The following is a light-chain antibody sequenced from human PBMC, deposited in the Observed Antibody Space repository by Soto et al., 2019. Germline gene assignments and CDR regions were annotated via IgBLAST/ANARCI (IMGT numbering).Light chain of an antibody. Sequence: EIVLTQSPATLSLSPGERATLSCRASQSVSSYLAWYQQKPGQAPRLLIYDASNRATGIPARFSGGGSGTDFPLTISSLEPEDFAVYYCQQRSNRPPITFGQGTRLQIK. CDR3: QQRSNRPPIT. CDR2: DAS. V-gene: IGKV3-11*01. CDR1: QSVSSY. J-gene: IGKJ5*01.